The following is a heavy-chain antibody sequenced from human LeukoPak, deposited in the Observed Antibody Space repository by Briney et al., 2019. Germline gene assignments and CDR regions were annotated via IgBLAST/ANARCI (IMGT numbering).Heavy chain of an antibody. CDR3: ARAGIVATSFFDY. D-gene: IGHD5-12*01. V-gene: IGHV4-59*01. CDR2: IYYSGST. CDR1: GGSISSYY. J-gene: IGHJ4*02. Sequence: SETLSLTYTVSGGSISSYYWSWIRQPPGKGLEWIGYIYYSGSTNYNPSLKSRVTISVDTSKNQFSLKLSSVTAADTAVYYCARAGIVATSFFDYWGQGTLVTVSS.